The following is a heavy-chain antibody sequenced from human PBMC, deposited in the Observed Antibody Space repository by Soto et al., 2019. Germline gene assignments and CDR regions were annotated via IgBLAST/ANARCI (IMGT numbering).Heavy chain of an antibody. D-gene: IGHD3-16*01. CDR3: VAGAYRVSYYYYGMDV. Sequence: ASVKVSCKASGLTFRTSAVQWVRQGRGQRLEWVGWIVVGSGITNYAQEFQERVIITRDMSTGTAYMELSSLTSEDTAVYYCVAGAYRVSYYYYGMDVWG. V-gene: IGHV1-58*01. J-gene: IGHJ6*02. CDR1: GLTFRTSA. CDR2: IVVGSGIT.